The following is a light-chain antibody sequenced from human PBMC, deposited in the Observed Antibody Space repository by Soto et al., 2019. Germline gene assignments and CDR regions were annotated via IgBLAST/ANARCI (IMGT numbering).Light chain of an antibody. CDR1: QSVSNNY. V-gene: IGKV3-20*01. J-gene: IGKJ1*01. CDR3: QQYSSPGT. CDR2: GAS. Sequence: IVLTQSPSTLSLSPGERNTLSCKASQSVSNNYLAWHQQKPGXAPXXLIYGASNRATGIPDRFSGSASGTFSTPTISRLHPEYFALYYCQQYSSPGTFGQGTKVDIK.